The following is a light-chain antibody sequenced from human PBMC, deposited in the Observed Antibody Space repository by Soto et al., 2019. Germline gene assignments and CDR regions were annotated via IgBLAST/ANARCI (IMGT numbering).Light chain of an antibody. CDR1: SSNIGSNY. CDR3: AAWDDSLSAYVI. V-gene: IGLV1-47*01. CDR2: RNN. Sequence: QSVLTQPPSASGTPGQRVTISCSGSSSNIGSNYVYWYQQVPGTAPKLLIYRNNQRPSGVPDRFSGSKSGTSASLAITGLRYEDEADYYCAAWDDSLSAYVIFGGGTKLTVL. J-gene: IGLJ2*01.